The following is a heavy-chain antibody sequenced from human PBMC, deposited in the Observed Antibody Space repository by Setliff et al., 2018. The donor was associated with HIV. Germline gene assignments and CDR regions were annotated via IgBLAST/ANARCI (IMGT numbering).Heavy chain of an antibody. J-gene: IGHJ6*02. Sequence: PSETLSLTCSVSGGSISGHFWSWIRQSPGKGLEWIGYIYGNGNTKYNRFLKSRVTISVDTSKNQFSLKLSSVTAADTAVYYCARTFGDLKHYNYYYTIDVWGQGTTVTVSS. D-gene: IGHD3-10*01. V-gene: IGHV4-4*09. CDR3: ARTFGDLKHYNYYYTIDV. CDR1: GGSISGHF. CDR2: IYGNGNT.